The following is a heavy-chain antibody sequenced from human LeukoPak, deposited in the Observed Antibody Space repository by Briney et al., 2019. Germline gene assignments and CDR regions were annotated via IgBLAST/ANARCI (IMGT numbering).Heavy chain of an antibody. D-gene: IGHD3-10*01. CDR1: GYTFSGYY. Sequence: ASVKVSCKASGYTFSGYYIHWVRQAPGQGLEWMGWINPNTGGTKYAQRFQDRVTMTRDTSISTAYMEVSRLRYDDTAVYYCARPLRVTMIRGAAFRASSDFDPWGQGTLVTVSS. J-gene: IGHJ5*02. V-gene: IGHV1-2*02. CDR3: ARPLRVTMIRGAAFRASSDFDP. CDR2: INPNTGGT.